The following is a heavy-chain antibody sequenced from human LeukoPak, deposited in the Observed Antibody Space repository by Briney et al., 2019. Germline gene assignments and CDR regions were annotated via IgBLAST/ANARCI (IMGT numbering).Heavy chain of an antibody. Sequence: GGSLRLSCAASGFTFSSYGMHWVRQAPGKGLEWVAVIWYGGSNKYYADSVKGRFTISRDNSKNTLYLQMNSLRAEDTAVYYCAKDRGSGSEIDYWGQGTLVTVSS. V-gene: IGHV3-30*02. J-gene: IGHJ4*02. CDR2: IWYGGSNK. D-gene: IGHD3-10*01. CDR3: AKDRGSGSEIDY. CDR1: GFTFSSYG.